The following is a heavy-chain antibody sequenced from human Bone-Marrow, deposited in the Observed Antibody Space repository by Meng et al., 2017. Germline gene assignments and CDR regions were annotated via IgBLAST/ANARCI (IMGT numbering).Heavy chain of an antibody. D-gene: IGHD2-21*01. CDR3: AKNPHSLYYYYGMDV. Sequence: GESLKISCAASGFTFSSYAMSWVRQAPGKGLEWVSAISGSGGSTYYADSVKGRFTISRDNSKNTLYLQMNSLRAEDTAVYYCAKNPHSLYYYYGMDVWGQGTTVTVSS. CDR2: ISGSGGST. CDR1: GFTFSSYA. V-gene: IGHV3-23*01. J-gene: IGHJ6*02.